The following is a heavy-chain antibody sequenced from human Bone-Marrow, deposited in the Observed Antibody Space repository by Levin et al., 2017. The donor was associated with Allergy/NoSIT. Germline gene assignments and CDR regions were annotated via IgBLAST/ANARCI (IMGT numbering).Heavy chain of an antibody. CDR2: ISSSSTYT. V-gene: IGHV3-21*06. Sequence: GESLKISCAASGFTFQSYSMNWVRQAPGKGLEWVSSISSSSTYTYYVDSVRGRFTISRDNVKNSVYLQMNSLRDDDTAMYYCAGAPTIFARPDSWGQGTLVTVSS. J-gene: IGHJ4*02. CDR1: GFTFQSYS. CDR3: AGAPTIFARPDS. D-gene: IGHD3-3*01.